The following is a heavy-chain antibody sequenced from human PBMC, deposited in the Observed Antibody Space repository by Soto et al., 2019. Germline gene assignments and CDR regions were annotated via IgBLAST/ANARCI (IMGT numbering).Heavy chain of an antibody. J-gene: IGHJ5*02. CDR3: ARHNSQWPNWFDP. D-gene: IGHD1-1*01. V-gene: IGHV1-18*01. Sequence: QVQQVQSGAEVKRPGASAKVSCKASGYTFTSYGFSWVRQAPGQGLEWMGWISAYDGSTNYAQKLPGRVTMTTDKSTSTAYMELKSLRSDDAAVYYCARHNSQWPNWFDPWGQGTLVTVSS. CDR1: GYTFTSYG. CDR2: ISAYDGST.